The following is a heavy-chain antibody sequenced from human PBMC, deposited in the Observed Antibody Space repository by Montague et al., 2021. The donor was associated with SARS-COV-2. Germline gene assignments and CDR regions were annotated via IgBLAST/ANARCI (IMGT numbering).Heavy chain of an antibody. J-gene: IGHJ6*02. CDR3: AKDHQNYYGSGSYYNYYYNGMDV. V-gene: IGHV3-33*06. CDR2: TWYDGSNK. D-gene: IGHD3-10*01. CDR1: GFSFSSYG. Sequence: SLRLSCAASGFSFSSYGMHWVRQAPGKGLEWVAATWYDGSNKYXADSVKGRFTISRDNSKNTLSLQMNSLRAEDTAVYYCAKDHQNYYGSGSYYNYYYNGMDVWGQGTTVTVSS.